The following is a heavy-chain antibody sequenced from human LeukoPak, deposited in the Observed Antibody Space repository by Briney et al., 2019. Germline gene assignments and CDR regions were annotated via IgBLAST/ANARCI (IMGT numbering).Heavy chain of an antibody. J-gene: IGHJ4*02. D-gene: IGHD3-16*01. CDR1: GGSFSGYY. CDR2: INHGGST. V-gene: IGHV4-34*01. Sequence: SETLSLTCAVYGGSFSGYYWSWIRQPPGKGLEWIGEINHGGSTNYNPSLKSRVTISVDTSKNQFSLKLSSVTAADTAVYYCARGGYDYVWGSYRPLYFDYWGQGTLVTVSS. CDR3: ARGGYDYVWGSYRPLYFDY.